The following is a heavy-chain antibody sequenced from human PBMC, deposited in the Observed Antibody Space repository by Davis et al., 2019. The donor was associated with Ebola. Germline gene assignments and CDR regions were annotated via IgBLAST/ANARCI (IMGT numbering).Heavy chain of an antibody. D-gene: IGHD3-22*01. Sequence: GESLKISCAASGFTFSSYAMSWVRQAPGKGMEWISYISTSGSTIYYADSVKGRFTISRDNAKNSLYLQMNSLSAEDTALYFCARRVYDSSGYYYHDHWGRGTLVTVSS. V-gene: IGHV3-48*04. CDR3: ARRVYDSSGYYYHDH. CDR2: ISTSGSTI. CDR1: GFTFSSYA. J-gene: IGHJ4*02.